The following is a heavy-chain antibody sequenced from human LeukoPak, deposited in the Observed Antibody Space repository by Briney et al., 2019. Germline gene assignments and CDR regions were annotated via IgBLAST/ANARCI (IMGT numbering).Heavy chain of an antibody. J-gene: IGHJ4*02. CDR2: TYYRSKWYY. D-gene: IGHD3-3*01. Sequence: SQTLSLTCAISGDTVSSHSVAWNWIRHSPSRGLEWLGRTYYRSKWYYDYAISVKTRISINPDTPKNQFSLQLNSVTPEDTAVYYCAREGSGTGSDFWGQGTLVTVSS. CDR1: GDTVSSHSVA. V-gene: IGHV6-1*01. CDR3: AREGSGTGSDF.